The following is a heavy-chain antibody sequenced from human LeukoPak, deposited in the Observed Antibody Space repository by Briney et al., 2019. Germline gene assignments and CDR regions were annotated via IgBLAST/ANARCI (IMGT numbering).Heavy chain of an antibody. Sequence: SETLSLTCTVSGGSISNYYWSWIRQPPGKGLEWIGYIYYSGNTNYDPSLKSRVTISVDTSKNQISLKLSSVTAADTAVYYCASLYSGSYYALDYWGQGTLVTVSS. V-gene: IGHV4-59*01. J-gene: IGHJ4*02. CDR2: IYYSGNT. CDR3: ASLYSGSYYALDY. D-gene: IGHD1-26*01. CDR1: GGSISNYY.